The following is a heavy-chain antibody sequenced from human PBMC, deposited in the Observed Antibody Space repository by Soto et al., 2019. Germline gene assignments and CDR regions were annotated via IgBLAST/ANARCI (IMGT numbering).Heavy chain of an antibody. D-gene: IGHD2-2*01. CDR2: IIPIFGTA. Sequence: QVQLVQSGAEVKKPGSSVKVSCKASGGTFSSYAISWVRQAPGQGLEWMGGIIPIFGTADYAQKFQGRGTITADESTRTAYMELSSLRSEDTAVYYCASHSSLRGYCISTSCYGYYYGMDVWGQGTTVTVSS. CDR1: GGTFSSYA. CDR3: ASHSSLRGYCISTSCYGYYYGMDV. J-gene: IGHJ6*02. V-gene: IGHV1-69*12.